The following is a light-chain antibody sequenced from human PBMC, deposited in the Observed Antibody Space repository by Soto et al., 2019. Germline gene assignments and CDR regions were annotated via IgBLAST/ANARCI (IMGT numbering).Light chain of an antibody. V-gene: IGKV3D-15*01. CDR3: QHYNSYSEA. CDR2: GTS. J-gene: IGKJ1*01. CDR1: QSVSSY. Sequence: EIVMTQSPATLSLSPGERATLSCRASQSVSSYSLAWYQQKPGQAPRLVMYGTSNRATGIPDRFSGSGSGTEFTLTISSLQPDDFATYYCQHYNSYSEAFGQGTKVDIK.